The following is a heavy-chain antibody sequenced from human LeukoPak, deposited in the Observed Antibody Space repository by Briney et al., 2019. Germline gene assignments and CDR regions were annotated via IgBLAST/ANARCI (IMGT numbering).Heavy chain of an antibody. J-gene: IGHJ5*02. CDR1: GGSISSYY. D-gene: IGHD3-10*01. CDR3: ARDKGALDYYGSGSYIWFDP. Sequence: PSETLSLTCTVSGGSISSYYWSWIRQPPGKGLEWIGDLYYSGSTNYNPSLKSRVTISVDTSKNQFSLKLSSVTAADTAVYYCARDKGALDYYGSGSYIWFDPWGQGTLVTVSS. CDR2: LYYSGST. V-gene: IGHV4-59*01.